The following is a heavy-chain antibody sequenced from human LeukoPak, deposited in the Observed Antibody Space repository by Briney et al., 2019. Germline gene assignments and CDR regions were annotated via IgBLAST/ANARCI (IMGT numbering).Heavy chain of an antibody. D-gene: IGHD2-2*01. V-gene: IGHV4-34*01. CDR3: ARGGSCSSTSCYAILGFDP. CDR1: GGSVSRYS. Sequence: SETLSLTCTVSGGSVSRYSWTWIRQPPGKGLEWIGEINHSGSTNYNPSLKSRVTISVDTSKNQFSLKLSSVTAADTAVYYCARGGSCSSTSCYAILGFDPWGQGTLVTVSS. J-gene: IGHJ5*02. CDR2: INHSGST.